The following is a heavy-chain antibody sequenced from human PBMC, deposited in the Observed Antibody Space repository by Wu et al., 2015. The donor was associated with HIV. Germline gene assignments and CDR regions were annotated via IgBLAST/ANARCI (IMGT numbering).Heavy chain of an antibody. CDR3: ARAYCSSTSCHKKAFDI. CDR2: ISAYNGNT. V-gene: IGHV1-18*01. D-gene: IGHD2-2*02. CDR1: GYTFTSYG. J-gene: IGHJ3*02. Sequence: QVQLVQSGAEVKKPGASVKVSCKASGYTFTSYGISWVRQAPGQGLEWMGWISAYNGNTNYAQKLQGRVTMTTDTSTSTAYMELRSLRSDDTAVYYCARAYCSSTSCHKKAFDIWGQGTMVTVSS.